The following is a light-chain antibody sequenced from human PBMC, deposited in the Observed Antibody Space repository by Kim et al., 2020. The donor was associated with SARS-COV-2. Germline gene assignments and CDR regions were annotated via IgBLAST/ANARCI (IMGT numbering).Light chain of an antibody. V-gene: IGKV1-39*01. CDR3: QQSYTTPYT. CDR1: QTISSY. J-gene: IGKJ2*01. CDR2: AAS. Sequence: SASVGDRVTITCRASQTISSYLNWYQQKPGKAPKFLIYAASSLQSWVPSRFSGSGSGTDFTLTISSLQPEDFATYYCQQSYTTPYTFGQGTKLEI.